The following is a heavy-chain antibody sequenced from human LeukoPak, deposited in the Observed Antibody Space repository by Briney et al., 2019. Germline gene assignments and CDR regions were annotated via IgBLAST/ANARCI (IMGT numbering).Heavy chain of an antibody. D-gene: IGHD3-22*01. V-gene: IGHV4-34*01. CDR1: GGSFSDYY. CDR3: ARDMYYYDSSGYLFDY. CDR2: INHSGST. J-gene: IGHJ4*02. Sequence: SETLSLTCAVYGGSFSDYYWNWIRQPPGKGLEWIGEINHSGSTNYNPSLKSRVTISVDTSQNQFSLKLSSVTAADTAVYYCARDMYYYDSSGYLFDYWGQGTLVTVSS.